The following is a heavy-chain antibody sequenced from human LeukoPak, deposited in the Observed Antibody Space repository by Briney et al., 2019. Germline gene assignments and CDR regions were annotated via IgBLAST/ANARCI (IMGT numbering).Heavy chain of an antibody. CDR2: IKQDGSER. D-gene: IGHD5-12*01. J-gene: IGHJ4*02. CDR1: GFTFSSNW. CDR3: ARHRGYVIH. Sequence: GGSLRLSCAASGFTFSSNWMAWVRQAPGKGLEWVANIKQDGSERYYVDSVKGRFTISRDNAKNSLDLQMNSLRADDTAVYYCARHRGYVIHWGQGTLVTVSS. V-gene: IGHV3-7*03.